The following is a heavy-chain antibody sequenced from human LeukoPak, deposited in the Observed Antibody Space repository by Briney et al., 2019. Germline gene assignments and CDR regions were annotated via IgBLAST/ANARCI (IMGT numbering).Heavy chain of an antibody. CDR3: ARDTDGSLDY. Sequence: PGGSLRLSCAASGFTFTNSWMAWVRQAPGKGLEWVANIKQDGSTEHYADSLKGRFTISRDNPKNSLYLQMNSLRADDTAVYYCARDTDGSLDYWGQGILVTVAS. V-gene: IGHV3-7*01. D-gene: IGHD1-26*01. CDR2: IKQDGSTE. J-gene: IGHJ4*02. CDR1: GFTFTNSW.